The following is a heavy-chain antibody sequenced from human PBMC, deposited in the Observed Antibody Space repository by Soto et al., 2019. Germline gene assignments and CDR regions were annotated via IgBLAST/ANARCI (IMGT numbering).Heavy chain of an antibody. CDR1: GVTFTRYE. J-gene: IGHJ2*01. CDR2: ISSSSSNL. D-gene: IGHD1-26*01. Sequence: GGSLRLSCADSGVTFTRYEMIWVRYARRKGQEWVSYISSSSSNLYYADSMQGRYNISRDNAKNSLYLQITSLRAEDTAVYYCGRGGSGSYFWYFDLWGRSTLV. CDR3: GRGGSGSYFWYFDL. V-gene: IGHV3-48*03.